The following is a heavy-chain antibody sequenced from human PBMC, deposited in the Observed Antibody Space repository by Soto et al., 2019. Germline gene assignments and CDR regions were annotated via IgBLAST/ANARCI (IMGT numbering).Heavy chain of an antibody. J-gene: IGHJ3*01. CDR2: IYWNDDK. CDR1: GIALGRSGVG. CDR3: ARGLATLPVFAFDV. V-gene: IGHV2-5*01. D-gene: IGHD6-6*01. Sequence: GRTLGNPTQTLTLSCSLSGIALGRSGVGLGWIRQPPGKALEWLALIYWNDDKHYSPSLESRLTITKDTSKNQAVLTMTNMDPVDTATYYCARGLATLPVFAFDVWGQGTVVTVSS.